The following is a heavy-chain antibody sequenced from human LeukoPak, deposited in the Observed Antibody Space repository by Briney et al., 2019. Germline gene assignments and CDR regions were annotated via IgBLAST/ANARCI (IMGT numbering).Heavy chain of an antibody. J-gene: IGHJ4*02. CDR1: GGSISSSTYY. CDR2: IYYSGST. D-gene: IGHD5-18*01. V-gene: IGHV4-39*01. CDR3: ARHRIQLWSSPGLNFDH. Sequence: PSETLSLTCIVSGGSISSSTYYWGWIRQPPGRGLDWIGSIYYSGSTYYNPSLKSRVTISVDTSKNQFSLKLNSVTAADTAVYYCARHRIQLWSSPGLNFDHWGQGTLVTVSS.